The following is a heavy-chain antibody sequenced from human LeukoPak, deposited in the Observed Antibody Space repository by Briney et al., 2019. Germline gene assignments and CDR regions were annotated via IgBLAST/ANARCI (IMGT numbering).Heavy chain of an antibody. D-gene: IGHD6-19*01. CDR2: ISWNSGSI. CDR3: AKDMSSGWPYYFDF. V-gene: IGHV3-9*01. J-gene: IGHJ4*02. CDR1: GFTLDDYA. Sequence: GRSLRLSCAASGFTLDDYAMHWVRQAPGKGLEWVSGISWNSGSIGYADSVKGRFTISRGNAKNSLYLQMNSLRAEDTALYYCAKDMSSGWPYYFDFWGQGTLVTVSS.